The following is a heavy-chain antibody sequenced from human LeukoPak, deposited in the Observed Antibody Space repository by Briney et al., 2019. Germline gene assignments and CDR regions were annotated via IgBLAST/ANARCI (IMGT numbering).Heavy chain of an antibody. CDR1: GYTFSSYT. J-gene: IGHJ4*02. Sequence: ASVKVSCKASGYTFSSYTMNWVRQAPGQGLEWVGWINTNTGNPTYAQDYTGRFVFSLDTSVSTTYLQISRLKAEDTAVYYCASGPSYSGSNEYFDSWGQGTLVTVSS. CDR2: INTNTGNP. V-gene: IGHV7-4-1*02. CDR3: ASGPSYSGSNEYFDS. D-gene: IGHD1-26*01.